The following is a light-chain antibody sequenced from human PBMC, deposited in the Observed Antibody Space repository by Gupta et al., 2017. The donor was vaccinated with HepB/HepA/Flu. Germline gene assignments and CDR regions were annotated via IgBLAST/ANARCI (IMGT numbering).Light chain of an antibody. V-gene: IGLV2-23*02. CDR3: CSYAGSSNFVL. Sequence: QSALTQPASVSGSPGQSITISCTGTSSNVGIYNLVSWYQQHPGKAPKLMIYEVSKRPSGVSNRFSGSKSGITASLTISGLQAEDEADYYCCSYAGSSNFVLFGGGTKLTVL. CDR2: EVS. J-gene: IGLJ2*01. CDR1: SSNVGIYNL.